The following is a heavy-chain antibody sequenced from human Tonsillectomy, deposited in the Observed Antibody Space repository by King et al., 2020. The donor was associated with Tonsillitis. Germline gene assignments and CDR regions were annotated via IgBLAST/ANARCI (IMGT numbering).Heavy chain of an antibody. CDR3: AKRLGTVNDYYYYGLDV. D-gene: IGHD4-17*01. V-gene: IGHV3-23*04. Sequence: VQLVESGGGLVQPGGSLRLSCAASGFTFSSYAMSWVRQAPGKGLEWVSAISGSGGSTYYADSVKGRFTISRDNSKNTLYLQMNSLRAEDTAVYYCAKRLGTVNDYYYYGLDVWGQGTTVTVSS. J-gene: IGHJ6*02. CDR2: ISGSGGST. CDR1: GFTFSSYA.